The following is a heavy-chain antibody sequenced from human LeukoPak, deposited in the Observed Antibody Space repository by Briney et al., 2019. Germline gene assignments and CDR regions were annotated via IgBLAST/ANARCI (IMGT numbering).Heavy chain of an antibody. CDR2: TYYRSKWYN. CDR1: GDSVSSNSAT. J-gene: IGHJ3*02. V-gene: IGHV6-1*01. D-gene: IGHD6-13*01. Sequence: SQTLSLTCAISGDSVSSNSATWNWIRQSPSRGLEWLGRTYYRSKWYNDYALSVKSRITINPDTSKNQFSLQLNSVTPEDTAVYYCARGDSSSWYFLDAFDIWGQGTMVTVSS. CDR3: ARGDSSSWYFLDAFDI.